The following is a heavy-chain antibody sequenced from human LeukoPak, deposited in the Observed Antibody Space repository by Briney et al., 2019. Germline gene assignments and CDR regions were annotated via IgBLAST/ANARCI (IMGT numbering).Heavy chain of an antibody. CDR1: GGTFSSYA. D-gene: IGHD2-8*02. V-gene: IGHV1-69*13. Sequence: GASVKVSCKASGGTFSSYAISWVRQAPGQGLEWMGGISPIFGTANYAQKFQGRVTITADESTSTAYMELSSLRSEDTAVYYCAKPFYQSTGRPLDYWVQGTLVTVSS. J-gene: IGHJ4*02. CDR2: ISPIFGTA. CDR3: AKPFYQSTGRPLDY.